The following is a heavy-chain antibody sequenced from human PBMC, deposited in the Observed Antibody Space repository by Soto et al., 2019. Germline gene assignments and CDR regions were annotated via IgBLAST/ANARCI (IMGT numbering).Heavy chain of an antibody. CDR2: IYYSGST. CDR1: GGSISSYY. J-gene: IGHJ6*02. Sequence: SETLSLTCTVSGGSISSYYWSWIRQPPGKGLEWIGYIYYSGSTNYNPSLKSRVTISVDTSKNQFSLKLSSVTAADTAVYYRATSEGYSYGYCYYYGMDVWGQGTTVTVSS. V-gene: IGHV4-59*01. D-gene: IGHD5-18*01. CDR3: ATSEGYSYGYCYYYGMDV.